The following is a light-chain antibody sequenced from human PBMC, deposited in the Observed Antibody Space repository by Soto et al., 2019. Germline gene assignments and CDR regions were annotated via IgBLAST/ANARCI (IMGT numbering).Light chain of an antibody. J-gene: IGKJ2*01. CDR3: QQSHSSPYT. CDR1: QSIGNY. Sequence: DIQMTQYPSSLSASVGDRVTITCRASQSIGNYLNWYQHKPGKAPNLLIYAASSLQSGVPSRFSGSGSGTDFTLTINSLQPEDFATYYCQQSHSSPYTFGQGTKVDIK. CDR2: AAS. V-gene: IGKV1-39*01.